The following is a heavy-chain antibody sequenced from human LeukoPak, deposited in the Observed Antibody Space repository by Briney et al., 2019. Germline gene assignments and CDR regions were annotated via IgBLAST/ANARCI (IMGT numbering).Heavy chain of an antibody. Sequence: GGSLRLSCAASGFTFSSYSMNWVRQAPGKGLEWVSSISSSSSYIYYADSVKGRFTISRDNAKNSLYLQMNSLRAEDTAVYYCASGRRPNYYDSSGYYRPTGGYWFDPWGQGTLVTVSS. CDR1: GFTFSSYS. CDR2: ISSSSSYI. D-gene: IGHD3-22*01. J-gene: IGHJ5*02. CDR3: ASGRRPNYYDSSGYYRPTGGYWFDP. V-gene: IGHV3-21*01.